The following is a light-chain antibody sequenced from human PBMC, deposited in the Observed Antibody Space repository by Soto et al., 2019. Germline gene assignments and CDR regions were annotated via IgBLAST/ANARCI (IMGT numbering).Light chain of an antibody. CDR2: DNT. CDR1: SSNIGNYY. Sequence: QSVLTQPPSVSAAPGQKISISCSGISSNIGNYYVSWYHQLPGPASKLLVYDNTKRPPGIPAWFSGSKSGTSAPLAITGLEAGNEGNYPGGAGDSSRILYLFGGGTKVTVL. CDR3: GAGDSSRILYL. J-gene: IGLJ1*01. V-gene: IGLV1-51*01.